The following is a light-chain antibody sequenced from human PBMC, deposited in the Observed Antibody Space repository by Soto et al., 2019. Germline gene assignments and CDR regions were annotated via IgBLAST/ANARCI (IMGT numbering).Light chain of an antibody. CDR1: SSDVGAYNY. J-gene: IGLJ7*01. Sequence: QSVLTQPASVSGSPGQSITISCTGTSSDVGAYNYVSWYQQLPGKAPKLMIYEVINRPSGVSSRFSGSKSGNTASLTISGLQAEDEADYYCSSYTASSTLVVFGGGTQLTVL. CDR3: SSYTASSTLVV. V-gene: IGLV2-14*03. CDR2: EVI.